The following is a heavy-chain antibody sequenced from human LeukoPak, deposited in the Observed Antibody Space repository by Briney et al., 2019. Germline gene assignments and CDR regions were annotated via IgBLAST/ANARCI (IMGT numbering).Heavy chain of an antibody. J-gene: IGHJ4*02. CDR2: IYYSGST. Sequence: SETLSLTCTVSGGSISSSSYYWGWIRQPPGEGLEWIGSIYYSGSTYYNPSLKSRVTISVDTSKNQFSLKLSSVTAADTAVYYCARHSAYYDFWSGCSTFDYWGQGTLVTVSS. CDR3: ARHSAYYDFWSGCSTFDY. CDR1: GGSISSSSYY. D-gene: IGHD3-3*01. V-gene: IGHV4-39*01.